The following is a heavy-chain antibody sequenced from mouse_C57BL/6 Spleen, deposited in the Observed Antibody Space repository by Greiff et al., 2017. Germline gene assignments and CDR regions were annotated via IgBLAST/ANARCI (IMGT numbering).Heavy chain of an antibody. CDR1: GYSFTNYN. Sequence: VQLQQSGPELAKPGASVKISCKASGYSFTNYNMNWVKQSNGQGLEWIGVINPNCGTTSYNQKFKDKATLTVDQSSSTASMQLNRLTTEASADYSGAKGCTTKVVYFDYWGQGTTLTVSS. CDR3: AKGCTTKVVYFDY. V-gene: IGHV1-39*01. D-gene: IGHD1-1*01. CDR2: INPNCGTT. J-gene: IGHJ2*01.